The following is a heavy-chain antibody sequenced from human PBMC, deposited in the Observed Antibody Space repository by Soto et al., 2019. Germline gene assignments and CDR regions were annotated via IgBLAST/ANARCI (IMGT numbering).Heavy chain of an antibody. CDR1: GFTFSSYA. D-gene: IGHD3-10*01. J-gene: IGHJ6*03. Sequence: PGGSLRLSCAASGFTFSSYAMSWVRQAPGKGLEWVSAISGSGGSTYYADSVKGRFTISRDNSKNTLYLQMNSLRAEDTAVYYCAKGGSDGSGSYYNDYYYYYMDVWGKGTTVTVSS. CDR2: ISGSGGST. V-gene: IGHV3-23*01. CDR3: AKGGSDGSGSYYNDYYYYYMDV.